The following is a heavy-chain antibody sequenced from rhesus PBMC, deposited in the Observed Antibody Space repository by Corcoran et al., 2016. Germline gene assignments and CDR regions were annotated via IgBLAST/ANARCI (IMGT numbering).Heavy chain of an antibody. CDR3: AKVEIRGDYYGLDS. D-gene: IGHD3-9*01. V-gene: IGHV3S25*01. J-gene: IGHJ6*01. Sequence: EVQLVESGGGLAKPGGSLRLSCAASGFTFSSYWMNWVRQAPGKGLEWVSAINSRGSTPYYAHPVKGRFTISRDNSKNTLSLQMNSLRAEDTAVYYCAKVEIRGDYYGLDSWGQGVVVTVSS. CDR2: INSRGSTP. CDR1: GFTFSSYW.